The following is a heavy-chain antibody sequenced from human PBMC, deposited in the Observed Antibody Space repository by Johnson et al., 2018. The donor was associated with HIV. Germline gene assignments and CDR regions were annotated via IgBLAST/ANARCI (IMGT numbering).Heavy chain of an antibody. CDR3: ARDVRGYYDSSGYPYLDAFDI. CDR2: INWNGGST. D-gene: IGHD3-22*01. J-gene: IGHJ3*02. Sequence: VQLVESGGGVVRPGGSLRLSCAASGFTFDDYGMSWVRQAPGQGLEWVSGINWNGGSTGYADSVKGRFTISRDNAKNSLYLQMNSLRAEDTALYYCARDVRGYYDSSGYPYLDAFDIWGQGTMVTVSS. V-gene: IGHV3-20*04. CDR1: GFTFDDYG.